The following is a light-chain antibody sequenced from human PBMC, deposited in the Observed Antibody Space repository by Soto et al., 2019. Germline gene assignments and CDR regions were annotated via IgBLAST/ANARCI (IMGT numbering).Light chain of an antibody. CDR2: DVS. CDR3: SSYTSSSTLYV. J-gene: IGLJ1*01. Sequence: QSALTQPASVSGSPGQSITISCTGTSSDVGGYNYVSWYQQHPGKAPKLMIYDVSNRPSGVSNRFSGSTSGNTASLTISGLQAEDEADYYGSSYTSSSTLYVFGSGTKGTAL. CDR1: SSDVGGYNY. V-gene: IGLV2-14*01.